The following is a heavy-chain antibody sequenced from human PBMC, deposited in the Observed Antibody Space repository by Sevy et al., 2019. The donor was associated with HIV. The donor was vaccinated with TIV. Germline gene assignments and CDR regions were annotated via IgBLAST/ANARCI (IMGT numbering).Heavy chain of an antibody. Sequence: GGSLRLSCAASGFTFSSYWMSWVRQAPGKGLEWVANIKQDGSEKNYVDSVKGRFTISRDNAKKSLYLQMNSLRADDTAVYYCARDGVMGSYWGQRTLVTVSS. J-gene: IGHJ4*02. CDR1: GFTFSSYW. D-gene: IGHD3-16*01. CDR2: IKQDGSEK. CDR3: ARDGVMGSY. V-gene: IGHV3-7*01.